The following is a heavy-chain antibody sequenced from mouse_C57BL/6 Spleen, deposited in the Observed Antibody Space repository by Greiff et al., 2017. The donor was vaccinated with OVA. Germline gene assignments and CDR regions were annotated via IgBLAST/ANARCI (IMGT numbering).Heavy chain of an antibody. CDR2: INPSNGGT. D-gene: IGHD2-4*01. Sequence: QVQLQQPGTELVKPGASVKLSCKASGYTFTSYWMHWVKQRPGQGLEWIGNINPSNGGTNYNEKFKGKATLTADKSSSTAYMQLSSLTSEDSAVYYGARYVDYPYYFDDWGQGTTLTVSS. CDR1: GYTFTSYW. CDR3: ARYVDYPYYFDD. J-gene: IGHJ2*01. V-gene: IGHV1-53*01.